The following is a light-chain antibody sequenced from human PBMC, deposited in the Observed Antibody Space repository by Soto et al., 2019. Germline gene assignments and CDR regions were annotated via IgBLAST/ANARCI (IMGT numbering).Light chain of an antibody. CDR1: QSVSSN. J-gene: IGKJ2*01. CDR3: QPYNNWPPYT. Sequence: EIVMTQSPATLSVSPGERATLSCRASQSVSSNLAWYQQKPGQAPRLLIYGASTRATGIPARLSGSGSGTEFTLTISSLQSEDFAVYYCQPYNNWPPYTFGQGTKLEIK. V-gene: IGKV3-15*01. CDR2: GAS.